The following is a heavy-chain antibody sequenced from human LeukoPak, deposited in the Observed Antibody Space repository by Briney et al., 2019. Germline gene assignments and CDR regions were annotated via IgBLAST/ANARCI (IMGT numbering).Heavy chain of an antibody. Sequence: SESLSLTCSVYGGSFSDYFWSWIRQSPGKGLERIGEIDDGGNTNYNPSLMSRVIVSMEKSKKQFSLVMRSVAAADTAVYYCARFSRITWGDWGDAFDVWGQGTTVIVPS. CDR1: GGSFSDYF. CDR2: IDDGGNT. J-gene: IGHJ3*01. CDR3: ARFSRITWGDWGDAFDV. V-gene: IGHV4-34*01. D-gene: IGHD2-21*02.